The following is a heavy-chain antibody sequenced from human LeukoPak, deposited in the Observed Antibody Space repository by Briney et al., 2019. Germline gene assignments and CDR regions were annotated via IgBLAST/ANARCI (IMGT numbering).Heavy chain of an antibody. CDR3: AREEATMARGVIYY. CDR1: GGSISSGDYY. J-gene: IGHJ4*02. CDR2: IYYSGST. V-gene: IGHV4-30-4*01. Sequence: SQTLSLTCTVSGGSISSGDYYWSWIRQPPGKGLEWIGYIYYSGSTYYNPSLKSRVTISVDTSKDQFSLKLSSVTAADTAVYYCAREEATMARGVIYYWGQGTLVTVSS. D-gene: IGHD3-10*01.